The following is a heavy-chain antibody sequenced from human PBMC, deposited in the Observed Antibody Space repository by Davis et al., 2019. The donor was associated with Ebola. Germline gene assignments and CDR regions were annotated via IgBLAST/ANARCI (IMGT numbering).Heavy chain of an antibody. Sequence: PGGSLRLSCAASGFTFSNYEMNWVRQAPGKGLEWVSYISTSGSTIYYADSVKGRFTISRDNAKNSLYLQMNSLRAEDTAVYYCAREGDQQQPPFDYWGQGTLVTVSS. V-gene: IGHV3-48*03. D-gene: IGHD6-13*01. CDR1: GFTFSNYE. J-gene: IGHJ4*02. CDR3: AREGDQQQPPFDY. CDR2: ISTSGSTI.